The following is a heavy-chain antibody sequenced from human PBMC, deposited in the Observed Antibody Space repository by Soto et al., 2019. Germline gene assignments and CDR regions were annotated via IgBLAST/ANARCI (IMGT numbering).Heavy chain of an antibody. V-gene: IGHV3-33*03. Sequence: GGSLRLSCAASGFPFSSYGMHWVRQAPGKGLDWVGVIWYDGSNKDYAESVKGRFTISRDNSKNMLYLQMNSLRADDTAVYYCASSINWGQGTLVTVS. CDR1: GFPFSSYG. CDR2: IWYDGSNK. CDR3: ASSIN. J-gene: IGHJ4*02.